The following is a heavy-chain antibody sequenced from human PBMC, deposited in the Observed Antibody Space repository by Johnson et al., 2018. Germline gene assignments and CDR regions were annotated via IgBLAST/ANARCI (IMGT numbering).Heavy chain of an antibody. D-gene: IGHD3-10*01. J-gene: IGHJ3*02. CDR1: GFTFSSYG. CDR3: AKDFGFGESPAFDI. CDR2: ISYDGSNK. Sequence: QVQLVQSGGGVVQXGRSXRLXCAASGFTFSSYGMHWVRQAPGKGLEWVAVISYDGSNKYYADSVKGRFTISRDNSKNTLYLQMNSLRAEDTAVYYCAKDFGFGESPAFDIWGQGTMVTVSS. V-gene: IGHV3-30*18.